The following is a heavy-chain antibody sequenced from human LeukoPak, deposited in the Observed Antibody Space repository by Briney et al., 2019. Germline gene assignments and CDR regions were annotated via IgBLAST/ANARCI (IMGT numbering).Heavy chain of an antibody. J-gene: IGHJ6*02. Sequence: PGGSLRLSCAASGFTFSAYSMHWVRQASGKGLEWVGRIRSKANSYATAYAASVKGRFTISRDDSKNTAYLQMNSLKTEDTAVYYCTLKYQSRGHYYGMDVWGQGTTVTVSS. D-gene: IGHD2-15*01. CDR3: TLKYQSRGHYYGMDV. CDR2: IRSKANSYAT. V-gene: IGHV3-73*01. CDR1: GFTFSAYS.